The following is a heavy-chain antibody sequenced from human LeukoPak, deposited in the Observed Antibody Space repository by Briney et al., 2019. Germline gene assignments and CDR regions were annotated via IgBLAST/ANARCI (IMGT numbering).Heavy chain of an antibody. V-gene: IGHV4-59*11. D-gene: IGHD6-19*01. CDR1: GGSISSHY. J-gene: IGHJ4*02. Sequence: SETLSLTCTVSGGSISSHYWSWIRQPPGKGLEWIGYIYYSGSTNYNPSLKSRVTISIDTSKNQFSLKLSSVTAADTAVYYCARESSRGGFDYWGQGTLVTVSS. CDR2: IYYSGST. CDR3: ARESSRGGFDY.